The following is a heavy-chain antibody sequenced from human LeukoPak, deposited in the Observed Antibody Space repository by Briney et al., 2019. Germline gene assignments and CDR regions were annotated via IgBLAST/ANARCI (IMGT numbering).Heavy chain of an antibody. CDR1: GGSFSGYY. Sequence: PSETLSLTCAVYGGSFSGYYWSWIRQPPGKGLEWIGEINHSGSTNYNPSLKSRVTISVDTSKNQFSLKLSSVTAADTAVYYCARVYDYVWGSYRYTPYYFDYWGQGTLVTVSS. J-gene: IGHJ4*02. V-gene: IGHV4-34*01. D-gene: IGHD3-16*02. CDR2: INHSGST. CDR3: ARVYDYVWGSYRYTPYYFDY.